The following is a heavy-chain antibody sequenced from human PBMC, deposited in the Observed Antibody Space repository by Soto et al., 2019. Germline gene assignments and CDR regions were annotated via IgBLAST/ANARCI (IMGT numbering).Heavy chain of an antibody. CDR2: IIPILGIA. CDR3: AREEATVEAFDI. V-gene: IGHV1-69*08. J-gene: IGHJ3*02. Sequence: QVQLVQSGAEVKQPGSSVKVSCKASGGTFSSYTISWVRQAPGQGLEWMGRIIPILGIANYAQKFQGRVTITADKSTSTAYMELSSLRSEDTAVYYCAREEATVEAFDICGQGTMVTVSS. CDR1: GGTFSSYT. D-gene: IGHD1-26*01.